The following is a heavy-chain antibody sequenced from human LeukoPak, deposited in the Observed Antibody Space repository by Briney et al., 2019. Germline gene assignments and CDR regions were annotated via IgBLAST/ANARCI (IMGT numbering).Heavy chain of an antibody. V-gene: IGHV3-43*01. CDR2: ISWDGGST. CDR3: AKGNPWRVTTSLFDY. D-gene: IGHD4-17*01. Sequence: GGSLRLSCAASGFTFDDYTMHWVRQAPGKGLEWVSLISWDGGSTYYADSVKGRFTISRDNSKNSLYLQVNSLRTEDTALYYCAKGNPWRVTTSLFDYWGQGTLVTVSS. CDR1: GFTFDDYT. J-gene: IGHJ4*02.